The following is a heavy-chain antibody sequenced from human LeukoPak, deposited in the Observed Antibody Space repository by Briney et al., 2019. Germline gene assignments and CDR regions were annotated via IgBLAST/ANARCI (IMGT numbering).Heavy chain of an antibody. Sequence: PGGSLRLSCAASGITFSTYAMPWVRQAPGKGLEWVAVISYDGSNKYYADSVKGRFTISRDNSKNTLYLQMNSLRAEDTAVYYCARELVYYGSGSRNYWGQGTLVTVSS. CDR1: GITFSTYA. J-gene: IGHJ4*02. CDR3: ARELVYYGSGSRNY. CDR2: ISYDGSNK. D-gene: IGHD3-10*01. V-gene: IGHV3-30-3*01.